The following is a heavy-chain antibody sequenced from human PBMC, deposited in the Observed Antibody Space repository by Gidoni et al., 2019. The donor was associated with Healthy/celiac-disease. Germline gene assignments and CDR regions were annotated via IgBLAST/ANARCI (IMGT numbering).Heavy chain of an antibody. CDR2: IKSKTDGGTT. CDR3: EMYYYDLEAFDI. CDR1: GFTCSNAW. J-gene: IGHJ3*02. D-gene: IGHD3-22*01. V-gene: IGHV3-15*01. Sequence: EVQLVESGGGVVKPGGSLRLACAASGFTCSNAWMSWVRLAPGKGLEWVGRIKSKTDGGTTDYAAPVKGRFTISRDDSKNTLYLQMNSLKTEDTAVYYCEMYYYDLEAFDIWGQGTMVTVSS.